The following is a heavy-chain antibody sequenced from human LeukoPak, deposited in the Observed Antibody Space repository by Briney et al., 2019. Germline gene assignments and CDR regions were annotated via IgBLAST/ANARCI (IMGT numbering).Heavy chain of an antibody. Sequence: ASETLSLTCTVSGASISSYYWSWIRQPPGKGLEWIGYISYSGSTNFNPSLKGRVTISVDTSKNQFSLKLSSVTAADTAVYYCALEYSSSSGAFDIWGQGTMVTVSS. CDR3: ALEYSSSSGAFDI. CDR1: GASISSYY. J-gene: IGHJ3*02. D-gene: IGHD6-6*01. CDR2: ISYSGST. V-gene: IGHV4-59*08.